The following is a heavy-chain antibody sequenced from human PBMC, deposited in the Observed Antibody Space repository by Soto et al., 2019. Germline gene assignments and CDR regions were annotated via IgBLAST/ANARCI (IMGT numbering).Heavy chain of an antibody. CDR3: ARGVRFEGSADV. CDR1: GGTFSSYA. Sequence: GASVKVSCKASGGTFSSYAISWVRQAPGQGLEWMGGTIPIFGTANYAQKFQGRVTITADESTSTAYMELSSLRSEDTAVYYCARGVRFEGSADVWGQGTTVTVSS. D-gene: IGHD3-3*01. CDR2: TIPIFGTA. J-gene: IGHJ6*02. V-gene: IGHV1-69*13.